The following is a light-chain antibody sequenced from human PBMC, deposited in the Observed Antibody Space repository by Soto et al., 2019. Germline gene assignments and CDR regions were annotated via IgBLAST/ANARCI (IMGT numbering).Light chain of an antibody. CDR2: DVS. CDR1: SSDVGGYNY. CDR3: CSYAGSNNV. J-gene: IGLJ1*01. Sequence: QSVLTQPPSASGSPGQSVTISCTGTSSDVGGYNYVSWYQQHPGKAPKLMIYDVSRRPSGVPDCFSGSKSGNTASLTVSGLQAEDEADYYCCSYAGSNNVFGTGTKVTVL. V-gene: IGLV2-8*01.